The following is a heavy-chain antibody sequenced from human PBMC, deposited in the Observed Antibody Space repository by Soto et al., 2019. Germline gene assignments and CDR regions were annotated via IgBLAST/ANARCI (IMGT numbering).Heavy chain of an antibody. CDR3: ARLRYSYGSVYAMDV. J-gene: IGHJ6*02. V-gene: IGHV5-10-1*01. Sequence: PGESLKISCKASGYTFSTYWISWVRQMPGKGLEWMGRIDPSDSYTNYNPSFEGHVTTSVDKSITTAYLQWSSLKASDTAMYYCARLRYSYGSVYAMDVWGQGTTVTVSS. CDR1: GYTFSTYW. D-gene: IGHD5-18*01. CDR2: IDPSDSYT.